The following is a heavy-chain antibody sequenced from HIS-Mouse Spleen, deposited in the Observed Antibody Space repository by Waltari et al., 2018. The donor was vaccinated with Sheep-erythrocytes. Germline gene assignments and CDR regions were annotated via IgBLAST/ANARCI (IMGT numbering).Heavy chain of an antibody. V-gene: IGHV4-39*02. CDR3: ARDTNWGGDAFDI. D-gene: IGHD7-27*01. CDR1: GGSISSSSYY. Sequence: QLQLQESGPGLVKPSETLSLTCTVSGGSISSSSYYWGWIRQPPGKGLEWIGSIYYSGRTYNNPPRKSRVTISVDPSKTQFSLKLSSVTAADTAVYYCARDTNWGGDAFDIWGQGTMVTVSS. J-gene: IGHJ3*02. CDR2: IYYSGRT.